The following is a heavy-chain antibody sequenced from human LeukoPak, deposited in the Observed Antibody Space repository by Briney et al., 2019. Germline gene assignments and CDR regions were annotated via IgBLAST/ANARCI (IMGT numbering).Heavy chain of an antibody. D-gene: IGHD6-13*01. CDR1: GGSISSGGYY. V-gene: IGHV4-31*01. CDR3: ARVREAAAVLDY. Sequence: PSETLSLTCTVSGGSISSGGYYWSWVRQHPGKGLEWIGYINYSGSTYYNPSLKSQVTISIDTSKNQFSLNLSSVTAADTAVYYCARVREAAAVLDYWGQGTLVTVSS. CDR2: INYSGST. J-gene: IGHJ4*02.